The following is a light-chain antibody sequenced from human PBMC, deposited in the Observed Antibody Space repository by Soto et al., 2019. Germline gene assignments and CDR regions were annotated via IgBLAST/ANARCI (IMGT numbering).Light chain of an antibody. V-gene: IGLV2-23*01. CDR1: SSDIGNYNL. Sequence: QSALTQPASVSGSPGQSITISCTGTSSDIGNYNLVSWYQQHPDKAPKLMIYEGSKRPSGVSNRFSGSKSGNTASLTLSGLHAEDEADYYCCSYAGGSTWVFGGGTKLTVL. J-gene: IGLJ2*01. CDR2: EGS. CDR3: CSYAGGSTWV.